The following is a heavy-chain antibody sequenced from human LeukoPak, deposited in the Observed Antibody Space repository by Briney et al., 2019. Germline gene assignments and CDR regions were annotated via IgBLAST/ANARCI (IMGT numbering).Heavy chain of an antibody. CDR3: ARESAVGQLWFQFDY. J-gene: IGHJ4*02. V-gene: IGHV3-23*01. CDR2: ISASGGST. CDR1: GITFSSYA. Sequence: GGSLRLSCAASGITFSSYAMSWVRQAPGKGLQCVSAISASGGSTYYADSVKGRFTMSRDNSKNTLYLQMNSLRAEDTAVYYCARESAVGQLWFQFDYWGQGTLVTVSS. D-gene: IGHD5-18*01.